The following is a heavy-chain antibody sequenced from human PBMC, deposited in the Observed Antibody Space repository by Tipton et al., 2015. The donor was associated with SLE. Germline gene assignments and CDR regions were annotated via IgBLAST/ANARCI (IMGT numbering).Heavy chain of an antibody. J-gene: IGHJ3*02. CDR2: IWYDGSDQ. CDR1: GFSFSDFG. V-gene: IGHV3-33*08. D-gene: IGHD6-19*01. Sequence: QVQLVQSGGGVVQPGRSLRLSCAASGFSFSDFGMHWVRQAPGKGLEWVAVIWYDGSDQYYADSVKGRFTISRDNSKNMLYLQMNSLRAEDTAVYYCARSGYSSGWYRGRFDIWGQGTMVTVSS. CDR3: ARSGYSSGWYRGRFDI.